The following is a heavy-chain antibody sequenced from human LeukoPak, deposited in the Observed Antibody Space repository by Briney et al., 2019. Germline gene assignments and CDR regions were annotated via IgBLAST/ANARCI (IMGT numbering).Heavy chain of an antibody. Sequence: GGSLRLSCAASGFTVSSNYMSWVRQAPGKGLEWVSVIYSGGSTYYADSVKGRFTISRDNSKNTLYLQMNSLRAEDTAVYYCARDQAVSTVTTLDYYYGMDVWGQGTTVTVSS. V-gene: IGHV3-53*01. J-gene: IGHJ6*02. CDR3: ARDQAVSTVTTLDYYYGMDV. CDR2: IYSGGST. D-gene: IGHD4-17*01. CDR1: GFTVSSNY.